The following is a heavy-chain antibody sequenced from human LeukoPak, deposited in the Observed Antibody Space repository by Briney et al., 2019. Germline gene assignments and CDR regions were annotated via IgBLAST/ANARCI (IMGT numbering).Heavy chain of an antibody. Sequence: ASVKVSCKASGYTFTSYGISWVRQAPGQGLEWMGWISAYNGNTNYAQKLQGRVTMTTDTSTSTAYMELRSLRSDDTAVYHCARSYVVVTADYFDYWGQGTLVTVSS. J-gene: IGHJ4*02. CDR3: ARSYVVVTADYFDY. CDR1: GYTFTSYG. CDR2: ISAYNGNT. D-gene: IGHD2-21*02. V-gene: IGHV1-18*01.